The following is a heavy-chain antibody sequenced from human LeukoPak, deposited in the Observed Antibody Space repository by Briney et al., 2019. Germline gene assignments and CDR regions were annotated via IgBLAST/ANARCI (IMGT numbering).Heavy chain of an antibody. CDR2: ISSSGSTI. V-gene: IGHV3-48*03. D-gene: IGHD6-13*01. CDR3: ARGTYSSRWHVFDY. CDR1: GFTFSSYE. Sequence: GGSLRLSCAAYGFTFSSYEMNWVRQAPGKGLECDSNISSSGSTIYYADSVKGRFTISRDNAKNSLDLRMNSLRAEDTAVYYCARGTYSSRWHVFDYWGQGTLVTVSS. J-gene: IGHJ4*02.